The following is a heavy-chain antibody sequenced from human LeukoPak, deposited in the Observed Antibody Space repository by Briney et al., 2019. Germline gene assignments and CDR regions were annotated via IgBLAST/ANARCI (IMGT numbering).Heavy chain of an antibody. J-gene: IGHJ4*02. CDR3: ARTIRGY. V-gene: IGHV3-7*02. CDR2: IKEDGSEK. CDR1: GFTFSNYW. D-gene: IGHD3-10*01. Sequence: GSLRLPCAASGFTFSNYWMSWVRQAPGKGLEWVANIKEDGSEKYYVDSVKGRFTISRDNAKNSLYLQMNSLRAEDTAVYYCARTIRGYWGQGTLVTVSS.